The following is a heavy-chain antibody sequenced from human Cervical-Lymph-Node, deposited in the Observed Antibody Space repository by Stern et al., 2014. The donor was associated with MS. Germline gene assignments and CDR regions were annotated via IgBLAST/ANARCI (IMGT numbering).Heavy chain of an antibody. CDR1: GFNFDDYA. D-gene: IGHD1-14*01. CDR3: SIDFESTTWRDPEGFDI. J-gene: IGHJ3*02. Sequence: EVQLVESGGGLVQPGRSLRLSCAASGFNFDDYAMHWVRQAPGKGLEWVSGISWNSGSKGYADSVKGRFTVSRDNAKNSLYLQLNSLRAEDTALYYCSIDFESTTWRDPEGFDIWGQGTTVTVSS. V-gene: IGHV3-9*01. CDR2: ISWNSGSK.